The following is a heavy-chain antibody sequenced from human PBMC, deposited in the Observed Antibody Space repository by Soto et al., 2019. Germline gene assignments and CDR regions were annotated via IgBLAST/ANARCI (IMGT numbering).Heavy chain of an antibody. J-gene: IGHJ4*02. CDR1: GFTFSSYA. D-gene: IGHD3-16*01. V-gene: IGHV3-23*01. CDR2: ISGSGGST. Sequence: GGSLRLSCTASGFTFSSYAMSWVRQAPGKGLEWVSTISGSGGSTFYADSVKGRFTISRDNSKNTLYLQMNSLRAEDTAVYYCAKDQAMTTFDYWGQGTLVTVSS. CDR3: AKDQAMTTFDY.